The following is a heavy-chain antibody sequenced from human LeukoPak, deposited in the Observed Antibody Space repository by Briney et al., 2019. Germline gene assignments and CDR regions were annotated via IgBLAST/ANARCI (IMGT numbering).Heavy chain of an antibody. V-gene: IGHV4-30-2*01. CDR2: IYHSGST. J-gene: IGHJ4*02. Sequence: PSETLSLTCTVSGGSISSGGYYWSWIRQPPGKGLEWIGYIYHSGSTYYNPSLKSRVTISVDRSKNQFSLKLSSVTAADTAVYYCARVRVLGVRGVTYTYYFDYWGQGTLVTVSS. D-gene: IGHD3-10*01. CDR3: ARVRVLGVRGVTYTYYFDY. CDR1: GGSISSGGYY.